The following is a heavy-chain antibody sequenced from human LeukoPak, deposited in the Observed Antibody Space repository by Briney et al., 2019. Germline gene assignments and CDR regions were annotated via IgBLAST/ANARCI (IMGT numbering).Heavy chain of an antibody. Sequence: GGSLRLSCAASGFTVSSNYMSWVRQAPGKGLEWVSVIYSGGSTYYADSVKGRFTISRDNSKNTLYLQMNSLRAEDTAVYYCARSLELELGFDPWGQGTLVTVSS. D-gene: IGHD1-1*01. V-gene: IGHV3-53*01. CDR1: GFTVSSNY. J-gene: IGHJ5*02. CDR2: IYSGGST. CDR3: ARSLELELGFDP.